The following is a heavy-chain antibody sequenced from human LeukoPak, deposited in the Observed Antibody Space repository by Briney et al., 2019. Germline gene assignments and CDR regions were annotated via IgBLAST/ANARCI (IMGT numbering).Heavy chain of an antibody. D-gene: IGHD5-12*01. CDR3: ARRGYSGYEDSWDFDY. Sequence: GESLKISCKGSGYSFTSYWIGWVRQMPGKGLEWMGIIYPGDSDTRYSPSFQGQVTISADKSISTAYLQWSSLKASDTAMYYCARRGYSGYEDSWDFDYWGQGALVTVSS. CDR2: IYPGDSDT. J-gene: IGHJ4*02. V-gene: IGHV5-51*01. CDR1: GYSFTSYW.